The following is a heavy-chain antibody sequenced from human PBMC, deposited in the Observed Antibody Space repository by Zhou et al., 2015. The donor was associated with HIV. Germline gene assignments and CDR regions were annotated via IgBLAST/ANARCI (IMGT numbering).Heavy chain of an antibody. CDR3: ARTYGHIVVVPAAIGWFDP. CDR1: GGTFISYA. D-gene: IGHD2-2*01. V-gene: IGHV1-69*01. J-gene: IGHJ5*02. Sequence: QVQLVQSGAEVKKPGSSVKVSCKASGGTFISYAVSWVRQAPGQGLEWMGGIIPIFGTANYAQKFQGRVTITADESTSTAYMELSSLRSEDTAVYYCARTYGHIVVVPAAIGWFDPWGQGTLVTVSS. CDR2: IIPIFGTA.